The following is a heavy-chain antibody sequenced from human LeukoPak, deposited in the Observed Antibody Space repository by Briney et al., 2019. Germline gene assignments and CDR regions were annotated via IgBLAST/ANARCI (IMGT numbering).Heavy chain of an antibody. CDR3: ARATYVWGSYRANWFDP. CDR1: AFTFSSYS. J-gene: IGHJ5*02. D-gene: IGHD3-16*02. CDR2: ISSSGSYI. V-gene: IGHV3-21*01. Sequence: GGSLRLSCAASAFTFSSYSMNWVRQAPGKGLEWVSSISSSGSYIYYADSVKGRFTISRDNAKNSLYLQMNSLRAEDTAVYYCARATYVWGSYRANWFDPWGQGTLVTVSS.